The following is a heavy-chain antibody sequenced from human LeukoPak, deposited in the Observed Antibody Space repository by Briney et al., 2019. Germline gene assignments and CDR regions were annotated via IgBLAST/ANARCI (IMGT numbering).Heavy chain of an antibody. V-gene: IGHV3-21*01. J-gene: IGHJ4*02. CDR3: AGSGIVTGYHRPEYFDY. Sequence: AGSLRLSCAPSGFTFTSYSMNWVRQAPGKGLEWVSSISRSSSYIYYAHSVKGRFTMSRDNAKNSLYLQMNSLRAEDTAVYYCAGSGIVTGYHRPEYFDYWGQGTLVTVSS. CDR2: ISRSSSYI. D-gene: IGHD3-9*01. CDR1: GFTFTSYS.